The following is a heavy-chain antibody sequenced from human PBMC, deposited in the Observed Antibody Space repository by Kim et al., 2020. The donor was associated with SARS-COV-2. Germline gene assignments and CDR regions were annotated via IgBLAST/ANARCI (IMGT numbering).Heavy chain of an antibody. D-gene: IGHD2-15*01. CDR1: GFTFSSYA. CDR3: AREGGVDSVVVAAAFDI. J-gene: IGHJ3*02. CDR2: ISYDGSNK. Sequence: GGSLRLSCAASGFTFSSYAMHWVRQAPGKGLEWVAVISYDGSNKYYADSVKGRFTISRDNSKNTLYLQMNSLRAEDTAVYYCAREGGVDSVVVAAAFDIWGQGTMVTVSS. V-gene: IGHV3-30-3*01.